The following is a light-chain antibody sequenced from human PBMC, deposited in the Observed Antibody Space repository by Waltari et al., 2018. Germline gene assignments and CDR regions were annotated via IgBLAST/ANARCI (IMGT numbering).Light chain of an antibody. CDR3: QHYHSWPLT. CDR1: QNINNN. J-gene: IGKJ4*01. V-gene: IGKV3-15*01. CDR2: GAS. Sequence: EVVMTQSPATLSVSPGERATLPCRASQNINNNLAWYHQIPGQAPRPLIYGASTRATGIPARFSGSGSGTEFTLTISNLQSEDFAVYYCQHYHSWPLTFGGGTKVEIK.